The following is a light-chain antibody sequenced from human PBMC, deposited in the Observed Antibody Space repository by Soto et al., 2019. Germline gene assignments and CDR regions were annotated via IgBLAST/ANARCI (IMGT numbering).Light chain of an antibody. CDR3: SSYTGRSRLAL. CDR1: DVGGFTT. J-gene: IGLJ2*01. Sequence: QSALTQPASVSGSPGQSITISCSDVGGFTTVSWYQQHPAKAPKVLIYDVSNRPSGVSHRFSGSKSGNTASLNISGLQPDDEAYDYCSSYTGRSRLALFGGGTKVTV. CDR2: DVS. V-gene: IGLV2-14*01.